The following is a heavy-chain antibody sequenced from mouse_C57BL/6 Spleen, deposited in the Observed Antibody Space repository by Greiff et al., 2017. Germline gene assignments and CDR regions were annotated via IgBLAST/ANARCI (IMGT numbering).Heavy chain of an antibody. CDR1: GYSFTGYY. J-gene: IGHJ4*01. V-gene: IGHV1-42*01. CDR3: ARWEGDYYAMDY. Sequence: VQLKESGPELVKPGASVKISCKASGYSFTGYYMNWVKQSPEKSLEWIGEINPSTGGTTYNQKFKAKATLTVDKSSSTAYMQLKSLTSEDSAVYYCARWEGDYYAMDYWGQGTSVTVSS. D-gene: IGHD4-1*01. CDR2: INPSTGGT.